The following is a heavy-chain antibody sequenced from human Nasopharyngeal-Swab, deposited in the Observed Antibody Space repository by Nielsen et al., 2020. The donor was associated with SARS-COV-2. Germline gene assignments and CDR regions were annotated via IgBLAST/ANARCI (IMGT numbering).Heavy chain of an antibody. V-gene: IGHV4-39*01. Sequence: SETLSLTCTVSGGSISSSSYYWGWIRQPPGKGLEWIGSIYYSGSTYYNPSLKSRVTISVDTSKNQFSLKLSSVTAADTAVYCCARVGPSSDYFDYWGQGTLVTVSS. J-gene: IGHJ4*02. CDR1: GGSISSSSYY. CDR3: ARVGPSSDYFDY. CDR2: IYYSGST. D-gene: IGHD6-6*01.